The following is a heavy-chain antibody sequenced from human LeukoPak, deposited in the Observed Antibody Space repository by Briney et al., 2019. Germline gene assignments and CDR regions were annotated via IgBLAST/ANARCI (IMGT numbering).Heavy chain of an antibody. CDR3: AGGPAWAGTALDF. Sequence: SETLSLTCTVSGGSISSYYWSWIRQSPGKGLEWIGYTYTSGRTDYNPSLKSRVTILVDTSKSQVLLILRSVTAADTAVYHCAGGPAWAGTALDFWSQGSLVTVSS. J-gene: IGHJ4*02. V-gene: IGHV4-4*09. CDR1: GGSISSYY. D-gene: IGHD6-19*01. CDR2: TYTSGRT.